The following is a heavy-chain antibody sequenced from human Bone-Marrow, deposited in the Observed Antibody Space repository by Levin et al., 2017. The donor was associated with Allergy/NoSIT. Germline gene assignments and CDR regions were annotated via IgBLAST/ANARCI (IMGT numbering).Heavy chain of an antibody. CDR2: IYHGGDI. J-gene: IGHJ4*01. V-gene: IGHV4-38-2*02. CDR1: GYSITEYY. D-gene: IGHD1-14*01. Sequence: PSETLSLTCAVSGYSITEYYWGWIRQPPGKGLEWIGTIYHGGDIYYNPSLKSRATISVDTSKNLFSLKLSSVTAADTAVYYCAREGTPQSWDYWGQGTLVTVSS. CDR3: AREGTPQSWDY.